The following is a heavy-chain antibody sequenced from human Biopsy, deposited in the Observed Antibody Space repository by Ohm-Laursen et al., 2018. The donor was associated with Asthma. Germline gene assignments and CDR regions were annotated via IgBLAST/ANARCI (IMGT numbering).Heavy chain of an antibody. CDR3: ARISRLGYNSLDYVMDV. J-gene: IGHJ6*02. D-gene: IGHD5-24*01. V-gene: IGHV3-53*01. CDR1: GFSVSTKY. CDR2: IYSGDNT. Sequence: FPRLSCAASGFSVSTKYMSWVRQAPGKGLEWVSLIYSGDNTYYADSVKGRFTISRDHSKLYLQMNNLRAEDTAVYHCARISRLGYNSLDYVMDVWGQGTTVTVSS.